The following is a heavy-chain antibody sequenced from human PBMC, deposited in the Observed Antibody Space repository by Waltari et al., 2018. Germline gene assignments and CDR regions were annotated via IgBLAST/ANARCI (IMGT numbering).Heavy chain of an antibody. CDR2: IIPVFGKA. Sequence: QVQLVQSGAEVKKPGSSVKVSCKASGGTFSSYAINWVRQAPGQGLEWMGGIIPVFGKANYAQRFQGRVTITKEESTRTAYMELSSLKPEDTAVYYCTRVTGGSWEGGFDPWGQGTLVTVSS. CDR3: TRVTGGSWEGGFDP. D-gene: IGHD6-13*01. J-gene: IGHJ5*02. CDR1: GGTFSSYA. V-gene: IGHV1-69*05.